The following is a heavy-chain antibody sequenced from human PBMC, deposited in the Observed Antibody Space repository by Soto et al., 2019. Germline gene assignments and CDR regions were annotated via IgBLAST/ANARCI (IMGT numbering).Heavy chain of an antibody. CDR2: IYYSGSS. Sequence: QVQLQESGPGLVKPSETLSLTCTVSGDSVSSGSYYWSWIRQPPGKGLEWIGYIYYSGSSSYNPSLKSRVTISVDTSKNQFSLKLSSVTAADTAVYYCARDRGTGSKNYWFDPWGQGTLVTVSS. J-gene: IGHJ5*02. V-gene: IGHV4-61*01. D-gene: IGHD1-1*01. CDR1: GDSVSSGSYY. CDR3: ARDRGTGSKNYWFDP.